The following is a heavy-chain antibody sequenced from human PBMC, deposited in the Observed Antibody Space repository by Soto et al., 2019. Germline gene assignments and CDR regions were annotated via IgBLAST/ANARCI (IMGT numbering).Heavy chain of an antibody. Sequence: SETLSLTCTVSGGSISSGGYYWSWIRQHPGKGLEWIGYIYYSGSTYYNPSLKSRVTISVDTSKNQFSLKLSSVTAADTAVYYCARDPYYYDSSGYYNDGMDVWGQGTTVTAP. CDR3: ARDPYYYDSSGYYNDGMDV. CDR2: IYYSGST. V-gene: IGHV4-31*03. CDR1: GGSISSGGYY. D-gene: IGHD3-22*01. J-gene: IGHJ6*02.